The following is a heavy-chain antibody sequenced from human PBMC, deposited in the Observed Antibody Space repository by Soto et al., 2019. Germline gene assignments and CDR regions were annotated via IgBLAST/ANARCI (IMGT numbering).Heavy chain of an antibody. CDR3: AFRPPIVVVTATELGGMDV. CDR1: GFTFSSYA. V-gene: IGHV3-23*01. CDR2: ISGSGGST. D-gene: IGHD2-21*02. J-gene: IGHJ6*02. Sequence: GGSLRLSCAASGFTFSSYAMSWVRQAPGKGLEWVSAISGSGGSTYYADSVKGRFTISRDNSKNTLYLQMNSLRAEDTAVYYCAFRPPIVVVTATELGGMDVWGQGTTVTVSS.